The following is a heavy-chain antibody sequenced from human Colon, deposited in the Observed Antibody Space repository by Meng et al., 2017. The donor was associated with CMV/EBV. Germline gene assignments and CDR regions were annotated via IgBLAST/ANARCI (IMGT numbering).Heavy chain of an antibody. V-gene: IGHV3-23*01. CDR2: ITTSGGGR. Sequence: ASGFTFSNCAMPWLRQAPVKRLEWVSAITTSGGGRSYAASVNGRFTISRDNSQNTLYLQMNSLGAADTAIYYCAKSTPDHFDYYFGARAQGILVTVSS. CDR3: AKSTPDHFDYYFGA. J-gene: IGHJ5*02. D-gene: IGHD3-9*01. CDR1: GFTFSNCA.